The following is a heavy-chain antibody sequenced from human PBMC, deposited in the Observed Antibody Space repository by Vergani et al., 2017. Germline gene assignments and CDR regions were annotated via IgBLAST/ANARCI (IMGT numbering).Heavy chain of an antibody. J-gene: IGHJ4*02. V-gene: IGHV1-69*06. CDR3: ARGVDMASIKTQCFFY. Sequence: QVQLVQSGAEVKKPGSSVKVSCKASGGIFDNYAINWVRQAPGQRLEWMGGIVPIFAPANYAQKFQGIVTITADKSTSTVYMELSGLKSEDTAVYFCARGVDMASIKTQCFFYWGQGTLVTVSS. CDR2: IVPIFAPA. CDR1: GGIFDNYA. D-gene: IGHD5-24*01.